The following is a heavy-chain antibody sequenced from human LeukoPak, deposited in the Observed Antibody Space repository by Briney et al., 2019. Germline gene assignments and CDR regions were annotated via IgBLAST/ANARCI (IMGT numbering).Heavy chain of an antibody. CDR2: IYYSGST. D-gene: IGHD3-9*01. CDR1: GGSISSSSYY. J-gene: IGHJ3*02. Sequence: SETLSLTCTVSGGSISSSSYYWGWIRQPPGKGLEWIGSIYYSGSTYYNPSLKSRVTMSVDTSKDQISLKLTSVTAADTAVYYCATAYYDILTGYQDAFDIWGQGTMVTVSS. CDR3: ATAYYDILTGYQDAFDI. V-gene: IGHV4-39*07.